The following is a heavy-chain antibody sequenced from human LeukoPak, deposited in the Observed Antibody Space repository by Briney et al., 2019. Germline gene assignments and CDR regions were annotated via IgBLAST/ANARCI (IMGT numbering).Heavy chain of an antibody. CDR2: IWYDGSNK. D-gene: IGHD5-12*01. Sequence: GGSLRLSCAASGFTFSNYGKHWVRQAPGKGLEWVAIIWYDGSNKYDTDSVKGRFTISKDNSKNTLYLQMNSLRAEDTAVYYCARVRGSGSDYWYIDLWGRGTLVTVSS. CDR3: ARVRGSGSDYWYIDL. V-gene: IGHV3-33*01. CDR1: GFTFSNYG. J-gene: IGHJ2*01.